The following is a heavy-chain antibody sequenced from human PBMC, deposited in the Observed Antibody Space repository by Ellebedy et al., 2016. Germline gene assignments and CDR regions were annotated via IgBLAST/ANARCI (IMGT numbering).Heavy chain of an antibody. Sequence: GGSLRLSCTASGFNFSNSWMSWVRQAPQKGLEWVATIKQDGSEKYYVDSVKGRFTISRDNAKNSLYLQMNSLRADDTAVYHCARSGNWNYEPTWFDPWGQGTRVTVSS. D-gene: IGHD1-7*01. V-gene: IGHV3-7*03. CDR3: ARSGNWNYEPTWFDP. J-gene: IGHJ5*02. CDR1: GFNFSNSW. CDR2: IKQDGSEK.